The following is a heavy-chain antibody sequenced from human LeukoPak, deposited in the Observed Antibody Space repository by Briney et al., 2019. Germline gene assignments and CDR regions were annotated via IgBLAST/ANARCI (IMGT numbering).Heavy chain of an antibody. CDR2: INPNSGGT. CDR3: ARSAAGYAEYFQH. V-gene: IGHV1-2*02. D-gene: IGHD6-13*01. J-gene: IGHJ1*01. CDR1: GYTFTGYY. Sequence: ASVKVSCKASGYTFTGYYMHWVRQAPGQGLEWMGWINPNSGGTNYAQKFQGRVTMTRDTSISTAYMELSRLRSDNTAVYYCARSAAGYAEYFQHWGQGTLVTVSS.